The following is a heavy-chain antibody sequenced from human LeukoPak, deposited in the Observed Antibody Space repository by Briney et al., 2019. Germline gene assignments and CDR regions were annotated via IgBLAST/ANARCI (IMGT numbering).Heavy chain of an antibody. CDR2: ISYDGSNK. V-gene: IGHV3-30-3*01. J-gene: IGHJ3*02. Sequence: PGGSLRLSCAASGFTFSSYAMHWVCQAPGKGLEWVAVISYDGSNKYYADSVKGRFTISRDNSKNTLYLQINSLRAEDTAIYFCAKDRAVTRNLGVFDIWGQGTMVTVSS. D-gene: IGHD4-17*01. CDR3: AKDRAVTRNLGVFDI. CDR1: GFTFSSYA.